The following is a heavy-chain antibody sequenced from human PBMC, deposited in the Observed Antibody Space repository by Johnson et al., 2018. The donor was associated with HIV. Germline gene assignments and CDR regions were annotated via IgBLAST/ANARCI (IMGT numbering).Heavy chain of an antibody. CDR1: GFTLSSYD. CDR2: ISYDGSNK. J-gene: IGHJ3*02. V-gene: IGHV3-30*19. CDR3: AFIEYSSLDAFDI. D-gene: IGHD6-6*01. Sequence: VQLVESGGGVVQPGGSLRLSCAASGFTLSSYDMPWVRQAPGKGLEWVAVISYDGSNKYYADSVKGRFTISRDNSKNTLYLQMNSLRAEDTAVYYCAFIEYSSLDAFDIWGQGTMVTVSS.